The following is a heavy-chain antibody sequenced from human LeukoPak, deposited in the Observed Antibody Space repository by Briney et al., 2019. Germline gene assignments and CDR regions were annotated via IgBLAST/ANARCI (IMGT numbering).Heavy chain of an antibody. CDR3: AIIQWLVPYFDC. CDR2: ISYDGSNK. D-gene: IGHD6-19*01. Sequence: GRSLRLSCAASGFTFSSYGMHWVRQAPGKGLEWVAVISYDGSNKYYADSVKGRFTISRDNSKNTLYLQMNSLRAEDTAVYYCAIIQWLVPYFDCWGQGTLVTVSS. V-gene: IGHV3-30*03. J-gene: IGHJ4*02. CDR1: GFTFSSYG.